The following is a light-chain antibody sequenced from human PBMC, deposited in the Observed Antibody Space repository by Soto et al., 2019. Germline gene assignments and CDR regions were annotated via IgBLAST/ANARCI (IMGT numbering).Light chain of an antibody. CDR1: QSVSSN. V-gene: IGKV3-15*01. CDR3: QQYNNWLRT. J-gene: IGKJ1*01. Sequence: IVMAQSAAPLSVSPWEIATPSCKASQSVSSNLAWYQQKPGQAPRLLIYGASTRATGIPARFSGSGSGTEFTLTISSLQSEDVAVYYCQQYNNWLRTFGQGTKVDIK. CDR2: GAS.